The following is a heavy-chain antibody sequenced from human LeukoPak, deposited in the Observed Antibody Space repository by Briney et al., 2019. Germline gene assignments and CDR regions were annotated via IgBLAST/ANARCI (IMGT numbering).Heavy chain of an antibody. V-gene: IGHV3-23*01. Sequence: GGSLRLSCAASGFTFSSYAMSWVRQAPGKGLEWVSAISGSGGSTYYADSVKGRFTISRDNSKNALYLQMNSLRAEDTAVYYCAKDGAYYDFWSGYYTFMDYWGQGTLVTVSS. CDR2: ISGSGGST. J-gene: IGHJ4*02. CDR1: GFTFSSYA. CDR3: AKDGAYYDFWSGYYTFMDY. D-gene: IGHD3-3*01.